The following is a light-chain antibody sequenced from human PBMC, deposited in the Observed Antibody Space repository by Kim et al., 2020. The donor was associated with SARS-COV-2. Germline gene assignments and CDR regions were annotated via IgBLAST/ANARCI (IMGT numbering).Light chain of an antibody. Sequence: ASVGDRVTITCRASQSISSWLAWYQQKPGKAPKLMIYDASSVESGVPSRFSGSGCGTEFTLTISSLQPDDFATYYCQQYNSYPYTFGQGTKLEI. CDR1: QSISSW. CDR2: DAS. J-gene: IGKJ2*01. CDR3: QQYNSYPYT. V-gene: IGKV1-5*01.